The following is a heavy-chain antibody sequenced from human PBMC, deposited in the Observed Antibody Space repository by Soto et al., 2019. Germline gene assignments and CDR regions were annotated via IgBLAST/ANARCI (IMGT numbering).Heavy chain of an antibody. CDR3: ASTYSTSWYWFDP. D-gene: IGHD6-13*01. CDR1: GFSLSNAGLG. CDR2: IFSNDEK. V-gene: IGHV2-26*04. J-gene: IGHJ5*02. Sequence: QVTVKESGPVLVKPTETLTLTCTGSGFSLSNAGLGVSWIRQTPGKALEWLAHIFSNDEKSYSTSLKSRLTISKDTSKSQVVLTMTNMDPVDTATYYCASTYSTSWYWFDPWGQGTLVTVSS.